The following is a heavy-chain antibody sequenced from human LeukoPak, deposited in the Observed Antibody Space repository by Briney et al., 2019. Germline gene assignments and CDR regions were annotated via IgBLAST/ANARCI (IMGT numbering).Heavy chain of an antibody. CDR3: ARDPGYCSGGSCYGHDAFDI. J-gene: IGHJ3*02. D-gene: IGHD2-15*01. CDR1: GGSFSGYY. V-gene: IGHV4-34*01. CDR2: VNHSGST. Sequence: SETLSLTCAVYGGSFSGYYWSWIRQPPGKGLEWIGEVNHSGSTNYNPSLKSRVTISVDTSKNQFSLKLSSVTAADTAVYYCARDPGYCSGGSCYGHDAFDIWGQGTMVTVSS.